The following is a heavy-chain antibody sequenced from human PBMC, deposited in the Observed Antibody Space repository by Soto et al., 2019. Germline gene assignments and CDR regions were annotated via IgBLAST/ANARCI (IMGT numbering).Heavy chain of an antibody. Sequence: ASVKVSCKASGVTFSSYAISWVRQAPGQGLEWMGGIIPIFGTANYAQKFQGRVTITADESTSTAYMELSSLRSEDTAVYYCAREETMVYGTTSSAFYIWGQGTMVTVS. CDR1: GVTFSSYA. CDR3: AREETMVYGTTSSAFYI. D-gene: IGHD2-8*01. CDR2: IIPIFGTA. J-gene: IGHJ3*02. V-gene: IGHV1-69*13.